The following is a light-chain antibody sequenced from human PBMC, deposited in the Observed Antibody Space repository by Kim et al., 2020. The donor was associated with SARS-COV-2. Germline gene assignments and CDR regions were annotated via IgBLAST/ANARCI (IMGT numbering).Light chain of an antibody. CDR3: QKYISAPWT. J-gene: IGKJ1*01. Sequence: AAVGHRVTFTCRARQDIANSLAWYQQKPGKVPQVLIYAASTLQSGVPSRFSGNVSGTEFTLTIGSLQTEDVATYYCQKYISAPWTFGPGTKVDIK. V-gene: IGKV1-27*01. CDR1: QDIANS. CDR2: AAS.